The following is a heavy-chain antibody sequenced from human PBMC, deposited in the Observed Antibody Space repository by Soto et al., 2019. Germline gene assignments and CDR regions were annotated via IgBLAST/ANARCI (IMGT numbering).Heavy chain of an antibody. CDR1: GFTFSNYW. V-gene: IGHV3-7*01. CDR2: IKEDGSEK. D-gene: IGHD2-15*01. Sequence: EVQLVESGGGLVQPGGSLRLSCAASGFTFSNYWMTWVRQAPGKGLEWVANIKEDGSEKHYVDCVKGRFTISRDNAKNSLYLQMNRPRVEDTAVYFCSRDVVVGAKALNYWGQGALVTVSS. J-gene: IGHJ4*02. CDR3: SRDVVVGAKALNY.